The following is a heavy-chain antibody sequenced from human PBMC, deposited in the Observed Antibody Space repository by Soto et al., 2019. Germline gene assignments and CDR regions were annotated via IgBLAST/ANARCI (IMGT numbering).Heavy chain of an antibody. D-gene: IGHD6-13*01. CDR1: GGTFSSYA. V-gene: IGHV1-69*13. Sequence: SVKVSCKASGGTFSSYAISWVRQAPGQGLEWMGGIIPIFGTANYAQKFQGRVTITADESTSTAYMELSSLRSEDTAVYYCASTYSSSWYYYYGMDVWGQGTTVTVSS. CDR2: IIPIFGTA. J-gene: IGHJ6*02. CDR3: ASTYSSSWYYYYGMDV.